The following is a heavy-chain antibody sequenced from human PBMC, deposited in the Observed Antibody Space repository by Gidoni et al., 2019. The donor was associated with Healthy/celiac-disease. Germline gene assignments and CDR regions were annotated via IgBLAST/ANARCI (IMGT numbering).Heavy chain of an antibody. V-gene: IGHV3-21*01. CDR2: ISSSSSYI. CDR1: GFTFRSYS. D-gene: IGHD6-13*01. J-gene: IGHJ3*02. Sequence: EVQLVESGGGLVKPGGSRRLSCEASGFTFRSYSMNWVRQDPGKGLEWVSSISSSSSYIYYADSVKGRFTISRDNAKNSLYLQMNSLRAEDTAVYYCARDNSAADDSDAFDIWGQGTMVTVSS. CDR3: ARDNSAADDSDAFDI.